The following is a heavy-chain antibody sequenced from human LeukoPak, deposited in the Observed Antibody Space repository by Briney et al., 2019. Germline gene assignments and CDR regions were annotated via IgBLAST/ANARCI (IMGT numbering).Heavy chain of an antibody. CDR3: AKAGRRDSIFYY. D-gene: IGHD3-10*01. CDR1: GFTFRSYW. Sequence: PGGSLTHLYAASGFTFRSYWMSWVRQAPGKGLEWVFKVKKDETETYYVHSVKGRFTISRDNAKNSLYLQINTLRADDTAVYYCAKAGRRDSIFYYCGQGTLVTVSS. CDR2: VKKDETET. V-gene: IGHV3-7*04. J-gene: IGHJ4*02.